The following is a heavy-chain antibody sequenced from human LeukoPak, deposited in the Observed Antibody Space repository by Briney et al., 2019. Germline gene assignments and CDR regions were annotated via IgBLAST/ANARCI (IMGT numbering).Heavy chain of an antibody. D-gene: IGHD2-15*01. Sequence: GGSLRLSCAASGFTFSNYWMSWVRQVPGKGLEWVASIEQDGSEKCYVDSVKGRFSISRDNVQKSLSLQMKSLRAEDTAVYYCARGSGDLDNWGQGTLVTVSS. CDR3: ARGSGDLDN. CDR1: GFTFSNYW. V-gene: IGHV3-7*01. J-gene: IGHJ4*02. CDR2: IEQDGSEK.